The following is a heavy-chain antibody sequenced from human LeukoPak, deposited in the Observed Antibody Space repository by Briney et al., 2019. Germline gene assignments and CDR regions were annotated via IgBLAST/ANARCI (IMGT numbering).Heavy chain of an antibody. CDR3: ARVRNYYGSGSYSN. CDR2: INPNSGGT. CDR1: GYTFTGYY. Sequence: GASVKVSCKASGYTFTGYYMHWVRQAPGQGLEWMGWINPNSGGTNYAQKFQGRVTMTRDTSISTAYMELSRLRSDDTAVYYCARVRNYYGSGSYSNWGQGTLVTVSS. D-gene: IGHD3-10*01. J-gene: IGHJ4*02. V-gene: IGHV1-2*02.